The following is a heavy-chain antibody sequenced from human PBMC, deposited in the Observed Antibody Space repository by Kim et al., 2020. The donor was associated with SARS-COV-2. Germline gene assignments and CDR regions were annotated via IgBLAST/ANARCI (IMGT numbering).Heavy chain of an antibody. D-gene: IGHD2-15*01. CDR2: I. CDR3: ARGKRGWYPDY. J-gene: IGHJ4*02. V-gene: IGHV3-21*01. Sequence: IYYADSVKGRFTISRDNAKNSLYLKMNSLRAEDTAVYYCARGKRGWYPDYWGQGTLVTVSS.